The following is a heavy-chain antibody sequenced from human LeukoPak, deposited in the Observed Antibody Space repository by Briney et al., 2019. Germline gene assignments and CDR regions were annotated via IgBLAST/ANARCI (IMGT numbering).Heavy chain of an antibody. V-gene: IGHV3-48*01. CDR2: ITNSGNSK. CDR1: EFTFSSYS. J-gene: IGHJ4*02. CDR3: ARGSPLGGN. Sequence: GGSLRLSCAASEFTFSSYSMNWVRQAPGKGLEWVSYITNSGNSKSYADSVKGRFTISRDNTKNSLYLQMNGLRAEDTAVYYCARGSPLGGNWGQGTLVTVSS.